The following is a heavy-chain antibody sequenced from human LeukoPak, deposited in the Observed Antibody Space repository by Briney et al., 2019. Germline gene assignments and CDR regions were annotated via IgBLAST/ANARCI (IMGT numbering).Heavy chain of an antibody. CDR2: INHSGST. CDR3: ARGRRVGNRPFDY. D-gene: IGHD6-6*01. V-gene: IGHV4-34*01. J-gene: IGHJ4*02. Sequence: PSETLSLTCAVYGGSFSGYYWSWIRQPPGKGLEWIGEINHSGSTNYNPSLKSRVTISVDTSKSQFSLKLSSVTAADTAVYYCARGRRVGNRPFDYWGQGTLVTVSS. CDR1: GGSFSGYY.